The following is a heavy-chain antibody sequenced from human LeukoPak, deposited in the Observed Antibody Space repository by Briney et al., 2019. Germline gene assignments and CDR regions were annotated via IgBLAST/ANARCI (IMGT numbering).Heavy chain of an antibody. Sequence: GGSLRLSCAVSGFTFSSYAMQWVRQAPGKGLDWLAVISYDGSNKYYADSVKGRFTISRDNSKNTLYLQMDSLRAEDTAVYSCARGPYCTSPNCYNPAGYWGQGTLVTVSS. CDR2: ISYDGSNK. CDR1: GFTFSSYA. CDR3: ARGPYCTSPNCYNPAGY. D-gene: IGHD2-2*02. J-gene: IGHJ4*02. V-gene: IGHV3-30-3*01.